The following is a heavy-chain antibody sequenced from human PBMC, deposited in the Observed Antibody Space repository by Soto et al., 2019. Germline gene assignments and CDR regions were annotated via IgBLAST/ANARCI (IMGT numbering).Heavy chain of an antibody. CDR1: GGSISSSNW. V-gene: IGHV4-4*02. CDR3: ARDQGVGAKLYYYGMDV. Sequence: PSETLSLTCAVSGGSISSSNWWSWVRQPPGKGLEWIGEIYHSGSTNYNPSLKSRVTISVDKSKNQFSLKLSSVTAADTAVYYCARDQGVGAKLYYYGMDVWGQGTTVTVSS. D-gene: IGHD1-26*01. J-gene: IGHJ6*02. CDR2: IYHSGST.